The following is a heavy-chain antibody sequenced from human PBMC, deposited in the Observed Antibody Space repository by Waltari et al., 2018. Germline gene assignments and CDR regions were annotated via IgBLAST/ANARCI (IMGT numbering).Heavy chain of an antibody. J-gene: IGHJ4*02. CDR2: TYYRSKWYN. V-gene: IGHV6-1*01. CDR3: ARAHGVCISTSCYFYFDY. D-gene: IGHD2-2*01. CDR1: GDSVSSNSAA. Sequence: QVQLQQSGPGLVKPSQTLSLTCAISGDSVSSNSAAWNWIRQSPSRGLEWLGRTYYRSKWYNDYVLSVKSRITINPDTSKNQFSLQLNSVTPEDTAVYYCARAHGVCISTSCYFYFDYWGQGTLVTVSS.